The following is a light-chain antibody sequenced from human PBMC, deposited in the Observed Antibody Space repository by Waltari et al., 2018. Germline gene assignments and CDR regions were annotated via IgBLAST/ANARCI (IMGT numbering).Light chain of an antibody. CDR3: LQYKNWPPLYT. CDR1: QSISSN. CDR2: GAS. V-gene: IGKV3-15*01. Sequence: EIVMTQSPATLSVSPGERATLSCRASQSISSNLVWYQHKPGQAPRVLIYGASTRATGNPARFSGSGFWTKFPPTITSLQSEDFAVYYCLQYKNWPPLYTFCQGTKLEI. J-gene: IGKJ2*01.